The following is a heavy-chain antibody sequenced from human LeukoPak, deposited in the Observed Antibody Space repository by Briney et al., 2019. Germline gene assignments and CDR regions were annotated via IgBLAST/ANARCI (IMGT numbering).Heavy chain of an antibody. CDR2: IYSSGSS. CDR1: GGSISSRSYY. Sequence: PSETLSLTCTVSGGSISSRSYYGGWIRQPPGKVLEWIWSIYSSGSSYSNPYFKSRVTISVDTSKNQFSLKLSSVTAADTVVYYCASFYGSGSYYTSGFDYWGQGTLVTVSS. D-gene: IGHD3-10*01. CDR3: ASFYGSGSYYTSGFDY. V-gene: IGHV4-39*01. J-gene: IGHJ4*02.